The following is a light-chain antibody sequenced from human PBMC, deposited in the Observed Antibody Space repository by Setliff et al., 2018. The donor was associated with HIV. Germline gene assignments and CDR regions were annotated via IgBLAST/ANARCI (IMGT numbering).Light chain of an antibody. CDR2: DVT. V-gene: IGLV2-23*02. CDR1: SSDVGGYNY. J-gene: IGLJ1*01. CDR3: CSYAGSSFYV. Sequence: QSALAQPASVSGSPGQSITISCTGTSSDVGGYNYVSWYQHYPGKAPKLMIYDVTKRPSGVSDRFSGSKSGNTASLTISGLQAEDEADYFCCSYAGSSFYVFGTGTKVTVL.